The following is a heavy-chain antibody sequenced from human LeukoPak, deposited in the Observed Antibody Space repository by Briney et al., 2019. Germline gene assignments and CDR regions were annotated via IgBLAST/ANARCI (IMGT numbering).Heavy chain of an antibody. CDR2: IRYDGSNK. D-gene: IGHD6-13*01. V-gene: IGHV3-30*02. Sequence: GGSLRLSCAASGFTFSSYGMHWVRQAPGKGLEWVAFIRYDGSNKYYADSVKGRFTISRDNSKNTLYLQMNSLRAEDTAVYYCAKDRESSSFHGAFDIWGQGTMVTVSS. CDR3: AKDRESSSFHGAFDI. J-gene: IGHJ3*02. CDR1: GFTFSSYG.